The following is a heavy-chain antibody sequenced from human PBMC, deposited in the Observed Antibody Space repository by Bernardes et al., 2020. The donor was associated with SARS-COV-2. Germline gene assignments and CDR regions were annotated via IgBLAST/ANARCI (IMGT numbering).Heavy chain of an antibody. J-gene: IGHJ4*02. D-gene: IGHD5-18*01. CDR3: ARGYFYGPFDF. CDR1: GFTFDDYG. CDR2: IKRDGSST. V-gene: IGHV3-20*04. Sequence: GGSLSLSCAASGFTFDDYGMSWVRQPPGKGLEWVSGIKRDGSSTGYADSVKGRFTISRDNAKNSLHLQLNSLRADDSALYYCARGYFYGPFDFWGQGILVTVSS.